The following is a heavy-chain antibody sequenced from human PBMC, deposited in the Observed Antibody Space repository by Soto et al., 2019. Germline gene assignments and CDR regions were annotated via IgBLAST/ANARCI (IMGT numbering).Heavy chain of an antibody. J-gene: IGHJ4*02. D-gene: IGHD4-17*01. CDR3: AREGDYGDYPDY. CDR1: GYTFTSYA. CDR2: INAGNGNT. Sequence: ASVKVSCKASGYTFTSYAMHWVRQAPGQRLEWMGWINAGNGNTKYSQKFQGRVTITRDTSASTAYMELSSLRSEDTAVYYCAREGDYGDYPDYWGQGTLVTVSS. V-gene: IGHV1-3*01.